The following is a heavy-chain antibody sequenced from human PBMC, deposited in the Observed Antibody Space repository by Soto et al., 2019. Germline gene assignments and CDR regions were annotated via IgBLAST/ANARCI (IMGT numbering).Heavy chain of an antibody. D-gene: IGHD1-26*01. CDR3: ARDLVGGSSAYYYGMDV. J-gene: IGHJ6*02. V-gene: IGHV1-69*13. CDR1: GGTFSSYA. CDR2: IIPTSGTA. Sequence: GASVKVSCKVSGGTFSSYAISWVRQAPGQGLQWMGGIIPTSGTADYAQKFQGRVTIIADEFTNTAYMELSSLRSEDTAVYYCARDLVGGSSAYYYGMDVWGQGTTVTVSS.